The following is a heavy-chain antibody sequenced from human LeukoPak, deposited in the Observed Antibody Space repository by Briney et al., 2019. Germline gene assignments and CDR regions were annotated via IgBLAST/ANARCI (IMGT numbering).Heavy chain of an antibody. Sequence: ASVKVSCKASGYTFTGYYMHWVRQAPGQGLEWMGWINPNSGGTNYAQKFQGRVTMTRDTSISTAYMELSSLRSDDTAVYYCARDNPQIGVVGTGFDPWGQGTLVTVFS. CDR3: ARDNPQIGVVGTGFDP. CDR2: INPNSGGT. D-gene: IGHD2-2*01. J-gene: IGHJ5*02. V-gene: IGHV1-2*02. CDR1: GYTFTGYY.